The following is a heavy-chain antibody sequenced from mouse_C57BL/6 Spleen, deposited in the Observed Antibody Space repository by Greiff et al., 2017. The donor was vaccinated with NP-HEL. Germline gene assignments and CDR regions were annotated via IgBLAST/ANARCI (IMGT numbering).Heavy chain of an antibody. V-gene: IGHV3-6*01. Sequence: EVQLVESGPGLVKPSQSLSLTCSVTGYSITSGYYWNWIRQFPGNKLEWMGYISYDGSNNYNPSLKNRISITRDTSKNQFFLKLNSVTTEDTATDYCERGGSVVPMDDWGQGTSVTASS. D-gene: IGHD1-1*01. J-gene: IGHJ4*01. CDR3: ERGGSVVPMDD. CDR1: GYSITSGYY. CDR2: ISYDGSN.